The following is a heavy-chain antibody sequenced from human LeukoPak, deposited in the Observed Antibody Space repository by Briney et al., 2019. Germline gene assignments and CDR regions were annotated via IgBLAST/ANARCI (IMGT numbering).Heavy chain of an antibody. CDR2: IYYSGST. Sequence: SETLSLTCTVSGGSISSYYWSWIRQPPGKGLEWIGYIYYSGSTNYNPSLKSRVTISVDTSKNQFSLKLSSVTAADTAVYYCARLRSSDLYLDYWGQGTLVTVSS. V-gene: IGHV4-59*08. D-gene: IGHD6-6*01. CDR3: ARLRSSDLYLDY. CDR1: GGSISSYY. J-gene: IGHJ4*02.